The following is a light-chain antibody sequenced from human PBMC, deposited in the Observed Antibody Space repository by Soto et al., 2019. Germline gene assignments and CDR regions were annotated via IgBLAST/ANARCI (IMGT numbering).Light chain of an antibody. J-gene: IGLJ3*02. CDR3: QSYDRSLSGWV. CDR2: GNS. Sequence: QPVLTQPPSVSGAPGQRVAISCTGSTSNIGADYAVHWYQQLPGTAPKLLIHGNSNRPSGVPDRFSGSKSGTSASLAITGLQAEDEGEYYCQSYDRSLSGWVFGGGTKLTVL. V-gene: IGLV1-40*01. CDR1: TSNIGADYA.